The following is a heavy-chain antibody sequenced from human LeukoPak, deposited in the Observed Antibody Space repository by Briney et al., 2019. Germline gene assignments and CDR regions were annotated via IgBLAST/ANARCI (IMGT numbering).Heavy chain of an antibody. J-gene: IGHJ6*04. D-gene: IGHD1-26*01. CDR1: GFTFIYYG. Sequence: PGGSLRLSCAASGFTFIYYGMHWVRQAPGKGLEWVAFIRYDGINKGYADSVKGRFTISRDNSKNTLYLQMNSLRAEDTAVYYCARDSGRYGYYMDVWGRGTTVTVSS. V-gene: IGHV3-30*02. CDR2: IRYDGINK. CDR3: ARDSGRYGYYMDV.